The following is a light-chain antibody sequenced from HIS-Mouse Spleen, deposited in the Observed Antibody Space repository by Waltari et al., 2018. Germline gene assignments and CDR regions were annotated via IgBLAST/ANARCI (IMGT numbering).Light chain of an antibody. CDR2: KDS. Sequence: SYELTQPPSVSVSPGQTARITCSGDALPKQYAYWYQQKPGQAPVLVRYKDSERPSGSPERCSGSSSGRTVTLSISGVQGEDEADYYCQSADSSGTYHVVFGGGTKLTVL. V-gene: IGLV3-25*03. J-gene: IGLJ2*01. CDR3: QSADSSGTYHVV. CDR1: ALPKQY.